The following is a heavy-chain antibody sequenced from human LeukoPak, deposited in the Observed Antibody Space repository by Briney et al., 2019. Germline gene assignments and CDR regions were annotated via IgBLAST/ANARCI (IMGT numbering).Heavy chain of an antibody. Sequence: KPGGSLRLSCAASGFTFARYSMNWVRQAPGKGLEWVSSISSSSSNIYYADSVTGRFTISRDNAKNSLYLQMNSLRAEDKAVYYCVRAVEYYYDSSGYAVDYWGQGTLVTVSS. V-gene: IGHV3-21*01. CDR2: ISSSSSNI. J-gene: IGHJ4*02. CDR1: GFTFARYS. CDR3: VRAVEYYYDSSGYAVDY. D-gene: IGHD3-22*01.